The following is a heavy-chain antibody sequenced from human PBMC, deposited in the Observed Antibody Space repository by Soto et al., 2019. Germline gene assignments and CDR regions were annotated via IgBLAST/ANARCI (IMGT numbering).Heavy chain of an antibody. D-gene: IGHD5-18*01. V-gene: IGHV3-30*18. CDR2: ISSDGTKK. Sequence: QVRLVESGGHMIHLGRSLRLSCVVSGVDFSNYGIHWVRQAPGEGLEWVAVISSDGTKKSYIDSVKGRFNISRDNSRSTVFLQMNSLRREYTAMYYCVKDGGSVKYNYNIRGDSWGQGTQVTVSS. J-gene: IGHJ4*02. CDR1: GVDFSNYG. CDR3: VKDGGSVKYNYNIRGDS.